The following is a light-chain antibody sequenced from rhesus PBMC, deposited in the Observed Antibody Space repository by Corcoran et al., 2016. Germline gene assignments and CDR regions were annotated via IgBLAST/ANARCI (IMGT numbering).Light chain of an antibody. V-gene: IGKV3-24*04. CDR3: QQESNWKLT. CDR2: GAS. CDR1: QSVGSY. Sequence: EIVLTQSPATLALSPGERATLSCRASQSVGSYLAWYQQKPGQAPRLLISGASSRATCIPDRVSGSGTGTDFTLTISSLEPEDVGVYYCQQESNWKLTFGGGTKVEIK. J-gene: IGKJ4*01.